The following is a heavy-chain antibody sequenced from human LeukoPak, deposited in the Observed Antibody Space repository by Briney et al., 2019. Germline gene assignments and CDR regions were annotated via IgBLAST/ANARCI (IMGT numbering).Heavy chain of an antibody. CDR3: AKVRGIAVAYYFDY. CDR1: GFTFSSYG. Sequence: GGSLRLSCAASGFTFSSYGMHWVRQAPGKGLEWVAFIRYDGSNKYYADSVKGRFTISRDNSKNTLYLQMNSLRAEGTAVYYCAKVRGIAVAYYFDYWGQGTLVTVSS. D-gene: IGHD6-19*01. J-gene: IGHJ4*02. CDR2: IRYDGSNK. V-gene: IGHV3-30*02.